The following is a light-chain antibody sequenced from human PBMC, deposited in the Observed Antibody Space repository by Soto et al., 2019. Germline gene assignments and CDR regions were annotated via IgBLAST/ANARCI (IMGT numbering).Light chain of an antibody. CDR2: GAS. CDR1: QSLTSNY. CDR3: QQYGSSPLT. V-gene: IGKV3-20*01. J-gene: IGKJ4*01. Sequence: EIVLTQSPGTLSLSPGERATLSCRASQSLTSNYIAWYQKRPGQAPRLLIYGASSRATGIPDRFSGSGSGTDFTLTISRLEPEDFAVYFCQQYGSSPLTFGGGTKVDIK.